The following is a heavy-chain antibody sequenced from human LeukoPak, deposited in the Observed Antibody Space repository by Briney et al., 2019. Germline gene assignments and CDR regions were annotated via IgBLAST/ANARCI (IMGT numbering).Heavy chain of an antibody. V-gene: IGHV3-21*01. CDR1: GFTFSSYT. CDR3: ATSRTSDY. CDR2: ISGSNSYI. D-gene: IGHD1-14*01. J-gene: IGHJ4*02. Sequence: GGSLRLSCAASGFTFSSYTMHWIRQAPGKGLEWVSSISGSNSYIFYADSVKGRFTVSRDNAKDSLYLQMNSLRAEDTAVYYCATSRTSDYWGQGTLVTVSS.